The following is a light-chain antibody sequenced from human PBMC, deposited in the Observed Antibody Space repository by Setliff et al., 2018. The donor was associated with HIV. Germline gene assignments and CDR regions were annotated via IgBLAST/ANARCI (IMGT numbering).Light chain of an antibody. CDR1: SSDVGGYNY. V-gene: IGLV2-11*01. CDR2: DVT. Sequence: QSALTQPRSVSGSPGQSVTISCTGTSSDVGGYNYVSWYQHLPGKAPKLMIYDVTKRPSGVPDRFSGSKSGNTASLTISGLQSEDVADYYCCSYAGSYTSLYVFGTGTKV. J-gene: IGLJ1*01. CDR3: CSYAGSYTSLYV.